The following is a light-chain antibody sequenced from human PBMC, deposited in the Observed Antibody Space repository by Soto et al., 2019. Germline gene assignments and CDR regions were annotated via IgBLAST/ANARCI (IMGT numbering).Light chain of an antibody. CDR3: QQYGSSPRT. J-gene: IGKJ1*01. Sequence: DIVLTQSPGILSLSPGERATLSCRASQTVGSTYLAWYQQRPGQAPRLLIHGASNRASGIPDRFSGSGSGTDFTLTISRLEPEDFAVYYCQQYGSSPRTFGQGTKVDIK. V-gene: IGKV3-20*01. CDR1: QTVGSTY. CDR2: GAS.